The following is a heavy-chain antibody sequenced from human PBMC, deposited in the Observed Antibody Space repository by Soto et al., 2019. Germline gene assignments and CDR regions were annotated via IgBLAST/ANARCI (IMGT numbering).Heavy chain of an antibody. D-gene: IGHD2-15*01. CDR3: ATRQGGSYNWFDP. Sequence: SETLSLTCTVSGGSISRSSYSWAWIRQPPGKGLEWIGTLYYSGNTYYNPSLKSRVTISVDTSKNQFSLKLSSVTAADTAVYYCATRQGGSYNWFDPWGQGTLVTVPS. CDR2: LYYSGNT. CDR1: GGSISRSSYS. V-gene: IGHV4-39*01. J-gene: IGHJ5*02.